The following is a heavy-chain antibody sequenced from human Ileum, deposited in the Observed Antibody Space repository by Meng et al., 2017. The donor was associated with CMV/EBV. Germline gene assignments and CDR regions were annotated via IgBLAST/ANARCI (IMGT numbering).Heavy chain of an antibody. CDR3: IRGGTIAGDPAGFDP. J-gene: IGHJ5*02. CDR2: INPSTGDA. Sequence: ASVKVSCKASGYTFTGYYMHWVRQAPGQGLEWMGWINPSTGDANYIQKLQGRVTLTRDTSIATVYMELSSLTSDDTATYYCIRGGTIAGDPAGFDPWGQGTLVTVSS. V-gene: IGHV1-2*02. D-gene: IGHD3-16*01. CDR1: GYTFTGYY.